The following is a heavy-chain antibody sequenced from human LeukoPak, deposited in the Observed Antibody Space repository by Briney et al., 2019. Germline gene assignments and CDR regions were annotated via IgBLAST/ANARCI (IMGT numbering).Heavy chain of an antibody. CDR2: SRNKGKIHST. CDR3: ATTSVRVIYGMDV. Sequence: GGSLRLSCAASGFNFRDYHIDWVRQAPGKGLEWVGRSRNKGKIHSTEYAAPVKGRFSISRDDSKNSAYLQTNSLKTEDTAVYYCATTSVRVIYGMDVWGHGTTVTVPS. CDR1: GFNFRDYH. J-gene: IGHJ6*02. D-gene: IGHD1-1*01. V-gene: IGHV3-72*01.